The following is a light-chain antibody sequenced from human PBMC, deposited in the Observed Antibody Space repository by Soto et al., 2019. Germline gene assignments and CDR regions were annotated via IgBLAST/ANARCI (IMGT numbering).Light chain of an antibody. J-gene: IGKJ1*01. Sequence: EVMLTQSPGTLSLSPGERATLSCRASQSVSSNYLAWYQQMSGQAPRLLIYGSSNTATGIPDRFSGSGSGTDFTLSIRRLEPEDFAVYYCQQYDTSPRTFGQGTKVEFK. CDR3: QQYDTSPRT. V-gene: IGKV3-20*01. CDR2: GSS. CDR1: QSVSSNY.